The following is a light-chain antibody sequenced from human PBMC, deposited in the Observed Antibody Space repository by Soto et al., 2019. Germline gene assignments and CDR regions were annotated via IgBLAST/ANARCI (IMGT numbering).Light chain of an antibody. CDR1: EVVGGSS. Sequence: ESVLTQSPGTLSWSPGERGTLSCKASEVVGGSSLGWYQQRPGQAPRLLIYGASNTATGLPGRFRGGGAGTDFTLVISRLEPEDIAVYYCKQYSSSPITVGQGTRLEIK. CDR2: GAS. J-gene: IGKJ5*01. V-gene: IGKV3-20*01. CDR3: KQYSSSPIT.